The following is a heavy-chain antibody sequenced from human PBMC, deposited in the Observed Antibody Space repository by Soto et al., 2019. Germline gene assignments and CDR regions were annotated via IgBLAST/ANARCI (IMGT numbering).Heavy chain of an antibody. V-gene: IGHV3-48*02. CDR3: AREDYYDSSLIDY. CDR2: ISSSSSTI. Sequence: EVQLVESGGGLVQPGGSLRLSCAASGFTFSSYSMNWVRQAPGKGLEWVSYISSSSSTIYYADSVKGRFTISRDNAKNSLYLQMNSLRDEDTAVYFCAREDYYDSSLIDYWGQGTLVTVSS. J-gene: IGHJ4*02. D-gene: IGHD3-22*01. CDR1: GFTFSSYS.